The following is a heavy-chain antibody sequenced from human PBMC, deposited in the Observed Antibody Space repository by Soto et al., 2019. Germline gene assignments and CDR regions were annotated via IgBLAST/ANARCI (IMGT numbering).Heavy chain of an antibody. CDR2: ISGSGGST. D-gene: IGHD1-7*01. V-gene: IGHV3-23*01. CDR3: AKDGITGTTFYYYYGMDV. Sequence: GGSLRLSCAASGFTFSNYAMSWVRQAPGKGLEWVSAISGSGGSTYYADSVKGRFTISRDNSKNTLYLQMNSLRAEDTAVYYCAKDGITGTTFYYYYGMDVWGQGTTVTVSS. J-gene: IGHJ6*02. CDR1: GFTFSNYA.